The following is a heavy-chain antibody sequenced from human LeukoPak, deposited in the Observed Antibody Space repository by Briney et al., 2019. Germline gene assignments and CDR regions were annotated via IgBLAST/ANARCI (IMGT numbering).Heavy chain of an antibody. CDR2: MKPDSGNT. D-gene: IGHD2-2*01. Sequence: ASVKVSCKASGYTFTSYDINWVRQAPGQGLEWMGWMKPDSGNTDYAQKFQGRVTITRNASISTAYMELSSLRSDDTAMYYCARGLHCSKANCRRGEWFDPWGQGTLFTVSS. CDR3: ARGLHCSKANCRRGEWFDP. V-gene: IGHV1-8*01. CDR1: GYTFTSYD. J-gene: IGHJ5*02.